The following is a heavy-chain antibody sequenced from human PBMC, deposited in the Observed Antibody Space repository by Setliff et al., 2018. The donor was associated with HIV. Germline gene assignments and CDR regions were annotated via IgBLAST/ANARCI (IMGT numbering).Heavy chain of an antibody. D-gene: IGHD1-26*01. CDR1: GFTFKDYY. Sequence: ASVKVSCKASGFTFKDYYMHWVQQAPGKGLEWMGRLDPEDGETIYAEKFLGRVAISTDMSTDTVSMEVNNLRSEDTAVYFCARVGSSPPEYFDYWGQGTLVTVSS. CDR3: ARVGSSPPEYFDY. J-gene: IGHJ4*01. CDR2: LDPEDGET. V-gene: IGHV1-69-2*01.